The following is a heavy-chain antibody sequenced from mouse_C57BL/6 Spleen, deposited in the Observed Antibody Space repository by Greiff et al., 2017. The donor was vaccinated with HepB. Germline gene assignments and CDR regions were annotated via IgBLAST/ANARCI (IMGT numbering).Heavy chain of an antibody. J-gene: IGHJ1*03. CDR1: GYAFSSSW. CDR3: AREESYYYGQQGYFDV. V-gene: IGHV1-82*01. Sequence: QVQLQQSGPELVKPGASVKISCKASGYAFSSSWMNWVKQRPGKGLEWIGRIYPGDGDTNYNGKFKGKATLTADKSSSTAYMQLSSLTSEDSAVYFCAREESYYYGQQGYFDVWGTGTTVTVSS. D-gene: IGHD1-1*01. CDR2: IYPGDGDT.